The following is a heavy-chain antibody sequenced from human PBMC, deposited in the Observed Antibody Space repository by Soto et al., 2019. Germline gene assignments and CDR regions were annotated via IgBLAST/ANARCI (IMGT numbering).Heavy chain of an antibody. D-gene: IGHD2-21*02. CDR3: ASEETAWPLAYGLDV. CDR1: GFTFSTYS. Sequence: VQLVESGGGLVKPGGSLRLSCVASGFTFSTYSMNWVRQAPGKGLEWVSTIGTRSDIYYAESVKGRFTISRDNAKNALSLQMNSLRVEDTAVYYCASEETAWPLAYGLDVWGQGTAVTVSS. J-gene: IGHJ6*02. V-gene: IGHV3-21*02. CDR2: IGTRSDI.